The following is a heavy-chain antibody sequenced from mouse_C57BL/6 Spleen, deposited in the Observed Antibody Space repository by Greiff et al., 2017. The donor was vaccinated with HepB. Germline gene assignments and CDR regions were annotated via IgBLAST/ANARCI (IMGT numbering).Heavy chain of an antibody. J-gene: IGHJ4*01. Sequence: LQQPGTELVKPGASVKLSCKASGYTFTSYWMHWVKQRPGQGLEWIGNINPSNGGTNYNEKFKSKATLTVDKSSSTAYMQLSSLTSEDSAVYYCARWGGDYDVGYYAMDYWGQGTSVTVSS. CDR3: ARWGGDYDVGYYAMDY. CDR2: INPSNGGT. CDR1: GYTFTSYW. V-gene: IGHV1-53*01. D-gene: IGHD2-4*01.